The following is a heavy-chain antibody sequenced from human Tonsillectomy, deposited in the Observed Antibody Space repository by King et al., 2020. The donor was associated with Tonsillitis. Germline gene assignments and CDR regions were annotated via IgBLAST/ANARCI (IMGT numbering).Heavy chain of an antibody. V-gene: IGHV4-59*08. CDR1: GGSISSYY. CDR3: ARQLGLRFLEWPYWSFDL. D-gene: IGHD3-3*01. Sequence: QLQESGPGLVKPSETLSLTCTVSGGSISSYYWSWIRQPPGKGLEWIGYIYYSGSTNYNPSLKSRVTISVDTSKNQFSLKLSSVTAADTAVYYCARQLGLRFLEWPYWSFDLWGRGTLVTVSS. CDR2: IYYSGST. J-gene: IGHJ2*01.